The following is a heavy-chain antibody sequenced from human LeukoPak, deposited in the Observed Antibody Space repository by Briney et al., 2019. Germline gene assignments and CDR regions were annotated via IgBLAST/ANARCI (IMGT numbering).Heavy chain of an antibody. D-gene: IGHD3-10*01. J-gene: IGHJ5*02. CDR1: GYTFTSYD. CDR3: ARVLTMVRGVIWFGWFDP. Sequence: ASVNVSCKASGYTFTSYDINWVRPATGQGLEWMGWMNPNSGNTGYAQKFQGRVTMTRNTSISTAYMELSSLRSEDTAVYYCARVLTMVRGVIWFGWFDPWGQGTLVTVSS. CDR2: MNPNSGNT. V-gene: IGHV1-8*01.